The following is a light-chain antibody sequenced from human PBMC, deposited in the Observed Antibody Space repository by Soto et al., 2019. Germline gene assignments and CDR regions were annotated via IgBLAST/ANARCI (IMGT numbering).Light chain of an antibody. CDR1: SSDVGGYNY. CDR2: EVS. Sequence: QSVLTQPASVSGSPGQSITISCTGTSSDVGGYNYVSWYQLHPGKVPKLMVYEVSNRPSGVSNRFSGSKSGNTASLTISGLQADDEADYYCSPYTSSTGYVFGSGTKATVL. J-gene: IGLJ1*01. V-gene: IGLV2-14*01. CDR3: SPYTSSTGYV.